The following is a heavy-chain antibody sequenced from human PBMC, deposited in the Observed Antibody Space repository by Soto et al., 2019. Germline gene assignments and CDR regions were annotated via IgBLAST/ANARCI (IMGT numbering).Heavy chain of an antibody. CDR1: GGSISSYY. D-gene: IGHD4-17*01. V-gene: IGHV4-59*12. CDR2: IYSSGNT. J-gene: IGHJ4*02. Sequence: SETLSLTCTVSGGSISSYYWSWIRQPPGKGLEWIGYIYSSGNTNYNPSLKSRVTISVDTSRNQFSLKLSSVTAADTAVYYCARGRRTAVTIDYWGQGTLVTVSS. CDR3: ARGRRTAVTIDY.